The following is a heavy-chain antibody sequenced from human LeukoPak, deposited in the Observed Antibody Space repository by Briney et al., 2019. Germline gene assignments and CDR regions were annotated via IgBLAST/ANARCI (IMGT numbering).Heavy chain of an antibody. J-gene: IGHJ4*02. Sequence: GGSLRLSCTASGFTFGDYAMSWFGQAPGKGLEWVGFIRSKAYGGTTEYAASVKGRFTISRDDSESIAYLQMNSLKTEDTAVYYCTRETEEYYYDSRGQFHFDYWGQGTLVTVSS. D-gene: IGHD3-22*01. CDR1: GFTFGDYA. V-gene: IGHV3-49*03. CDR3: TRETEEYYYDSRGQFHFDY. CDR2: IRSKAYGGTT.